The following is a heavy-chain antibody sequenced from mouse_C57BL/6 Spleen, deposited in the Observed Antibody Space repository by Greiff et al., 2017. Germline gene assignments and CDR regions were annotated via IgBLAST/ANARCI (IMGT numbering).Heavy chain of an antibody. V-gene: IGHV1-26*01. D-gene: IGHD1-1*01. CDR3: ARSGITTVSWYFDV. Sequence: VQLQQSGPELVKPGASVKISCKASGYTFTDYYMNWVKQSHGKSLEWIGDINPNNGGTSYNQKFKGKATLTVDKSSSTAYMELRSLTSEDSAVYYCARSGITTVSWYFDVWGTGTTVTVSS. CDR1: GYTFTDYY. CDR2: INPNNGGT. J-gene: IGHJ1*03.